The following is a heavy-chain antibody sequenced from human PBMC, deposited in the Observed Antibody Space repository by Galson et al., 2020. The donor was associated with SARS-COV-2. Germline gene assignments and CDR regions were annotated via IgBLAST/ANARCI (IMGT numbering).Heavy chain of an antibody. D-gene: IGHD6-6*01. CDR1: GFTFDDYA. CDR2: ITWDGGST. CDR3: AKGSDAGSSGRVDD. J-gene: IGHJ4*03. Sequence: GALRLSCAASGFTFDDYAMHWVRQAPGKGLQWVSLITWDGGSTYYADSVKGRFTISRDNSKNSLSLQMNSLRGEDTALYYCAKGSDAGSSGRVDDGGQGSLVTVSS. V-gene: IGHV3-43D*03.